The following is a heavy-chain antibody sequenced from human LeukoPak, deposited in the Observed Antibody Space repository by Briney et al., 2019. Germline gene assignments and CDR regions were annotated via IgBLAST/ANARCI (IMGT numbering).Heavy chain of an antibody. J-gene: IGHJ1*01. CDR2: IYYSGST. CDR1: GGSISSSSYY. CDR3: ASLYSSSLYEYFQH. Sequence: SETLSLTCTVSGGSISSSSYYWGWIRQPPGKGLEWIGSIYYSGSTYYNPSLKSRVTISVDTSKNQFSLKLSSVTAADTAVYYCASLYSSSLYEYFQHWGQGTLVTVSS. D-gene: IGHD6-13*01. V-gene: IGHV4-39*07.